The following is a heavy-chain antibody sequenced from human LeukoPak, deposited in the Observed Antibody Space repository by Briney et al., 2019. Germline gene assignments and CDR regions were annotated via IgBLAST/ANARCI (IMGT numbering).Heavy chain of an antibody. D-gene: IGHD6-19*01. CDR1: GYTLTELS. CDR2: FDPEDGGT. J-gene: IGHJ4*02. CDR3: ATEYSSGWYGGFDY. Sequence: ASVKVSCKVSGYTLTELSMHWVRQAPGKGLEWMGGFDPEDGGTIYAQKFQGRVTMTEDTSTDTAYLELSSLRSEDTAVYYCATEYSSGWYGGFDYWGQGTLVTVSS. V-gene: IGHV1-24*01.